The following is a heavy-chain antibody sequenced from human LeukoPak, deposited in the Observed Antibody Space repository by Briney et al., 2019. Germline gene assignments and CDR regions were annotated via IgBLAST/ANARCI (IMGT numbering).Heavy chain of an antibody. Sequence: PSETLSLTCAVYGGSFSGYYWSWIRQPPGKGPEWIGEINHSGSTNYNPSLKSRVTISVDTSKNQFSLKLSSVTAADTAVYYCARGRAISTFGVVTIDAFDIWGQGTMVTVSS. CDR2: INHSGST. J-gene: IGHJ3*02. CDR3: ARGRAISTFGVVTIDAFDI. V-gene: IGHV4-34*01. CDR1: GGSFSGYY. D-gene: IGHD3-3*01.